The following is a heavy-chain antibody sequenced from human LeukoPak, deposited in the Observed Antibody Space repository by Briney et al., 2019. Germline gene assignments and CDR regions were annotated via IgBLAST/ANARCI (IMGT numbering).Heavy chain of an antibody. CDR1: GDSVSSNSAA. CDR3: ARESVAAAGRLYYFDY. Sequence: SQTLSLTCAISGDSVSSNSAAWNWIRQSPSRGLEWLGRTYYRSKWYNDYAVSVKSRITINPHTSKNQFSLQLNSVTPEDTAVYYCARESVAAAGRLYYFDYWGQGTLVTVSS. V-gene: IGHV6-1*01. CDR2: TYYRSKWYN. J-gene: IGHJ4*02. D-gene: IGHD6-13*01.